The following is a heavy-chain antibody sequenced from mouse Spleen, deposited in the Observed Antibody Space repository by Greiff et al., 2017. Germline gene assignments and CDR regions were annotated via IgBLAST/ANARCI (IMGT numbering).Heavy chain of an antibody. CDR1: GFTFSDYY. CDR3: ARQGEVRRYFDV. J-gene: IGHJ1*01. V-gene: IGHV5-12*02. Sequence: EVKLVESGGRLVQPGGSLKLSCATSGFTFSDYYMYWVRQTPEKRLEWVAYISNGGGSTYYPDTVKGRFTISRDNAKNTLYLQMSRLKSEDTAMYYCARQGEVRRYFDVWGAGTTVTVSS. D-gene: IGHD2-14*01. CDR2: ISNGGGST.